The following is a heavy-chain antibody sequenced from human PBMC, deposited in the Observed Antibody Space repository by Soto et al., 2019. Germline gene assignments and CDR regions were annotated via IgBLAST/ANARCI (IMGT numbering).Heavy chain of an antibody. CDR2: INHSGST. J-gene: IGHJ3*02. V-gene: IGHV4-34*01. CDR1: GGSFSGYY. Sequence: SETLSLTCAVYGGSFSGYYWSWIRQPPGKGLEWIGEINHSGSTNYNPSLKSRVTITVDTSKNQFSLKLSSVTAAGTAVYYCAREVHDDAFDIWGQGTMVTVSS. CDR3: AREVHDDAFDI.